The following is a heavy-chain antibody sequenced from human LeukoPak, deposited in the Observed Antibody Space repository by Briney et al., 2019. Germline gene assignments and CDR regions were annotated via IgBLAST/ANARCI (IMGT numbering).Heavy chain of an antibody. CDR3: ARVSGYSYGGNDY. V-gene: IGHV4-34*01. CDR2: INHSGST. J-gene: IGHJ4*02. Sequence: SETLSLTCAVYGESFSGYYWNWLRQPPGKGLEWIGEINHSGSTYYNPSLKSRVTISVDTSKNQFSLKLNSVTAADTAVYYCARVSGYSYGGNDYWGQGTLVTVSS. CDR1: GESFSGYY. D-gene: IGHD5-18*01.